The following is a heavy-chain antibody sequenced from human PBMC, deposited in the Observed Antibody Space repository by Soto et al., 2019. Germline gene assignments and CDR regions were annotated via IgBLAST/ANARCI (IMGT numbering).Heavy chain of an antibody. CDR3: ARDHDSSLDY. Sequence: PSETLSLTCTVSGGSISSYYWSWIRQPPGKGLEWIGYIYYSGSTNYNPSLKSRVTISVDTSKNQFSLKLSSVTAADTAVYYCARDHDSSLDYWGQGTLVTVSS. D-gene: IGHD3-22*01. CDR2: IYYSGST. J-gene: IGHJ4*02. CDR1: GGSISSYY. V-gene: IGHV4-59*01.